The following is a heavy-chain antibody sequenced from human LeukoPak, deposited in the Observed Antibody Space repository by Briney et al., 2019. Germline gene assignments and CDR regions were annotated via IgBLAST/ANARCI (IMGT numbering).Heavy chain of an antibody. D-gene: IGHD3-22*01. V-gene: IGHV4-38-2*02. Sequence: PSETLSLTCTVSGYFSSDYYWGWIRQPPGKGLEWIGSIYHSGSTYYNPSLKSRVTISVDTSKNQFSLKLSSVTAADTAVYYCASSPGHYYDSSGYHGNWFDPWGQGTLVTVSS. J-gene: IGHJ5*02. CDR1: GYFSSDYY. CDR2: IYHSGST. CDR3: ASSPGHYYDSSGYHGNWFDP.